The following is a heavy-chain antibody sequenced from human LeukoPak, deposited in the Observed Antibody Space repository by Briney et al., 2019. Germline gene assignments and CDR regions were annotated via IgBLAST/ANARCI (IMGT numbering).Heavy chain of an antibody. CDR3: ARGFYGGNSHILLPNFDY. CDR1: GGSFSGYY. D-gene: IGHD4-23*01. CDR2: INHSGST. V-gene: IGHV4-34*01. Sequence: SETLSLTCAVYGGSFSGYYWSWIRQPPGKGLEWIGEINHSGSTNYNPSLESRVTISVDTSKNQFSLKLSSVTAADTAVYYCARGFYGGNSHILLPNFDYWGQGTLVTVSS. J-gene: IGHJ4*02.